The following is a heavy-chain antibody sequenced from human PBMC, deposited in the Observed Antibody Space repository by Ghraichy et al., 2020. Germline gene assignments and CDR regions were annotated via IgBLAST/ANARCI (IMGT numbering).Heavy chain of an antibody. D-gene: IGHD6-19*01. CDR2: ISSSSSYI. CDR1: GFTFSSYS. V-gene: IGHV3-21*01. CDR3: AREQYSSGPDAFDI. J-gene: IGHJ3*02. Sequence: GGSLRLSCAASGFTFSSYSMNWVRQAPGKGLEWVSSISSSSSYIYYADSVKGRFTISRDNAKNSLYLQMNSLRAEDTAVYYCAREQYSSGPDAFDIWGQGTMVTVSS.